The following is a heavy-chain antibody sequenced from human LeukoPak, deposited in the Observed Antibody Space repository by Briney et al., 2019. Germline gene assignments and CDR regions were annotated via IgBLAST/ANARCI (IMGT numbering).Heavy chain of an antibody. CDR1: GGTFSSYA. CDR3: ARDLPTPEATNLGGPFYYYYGMDV. V-gene: IGHV1-69*13. D-gene: IGHD1-26*01. CDR2: IIPIFGTA. Sequence: GASVKVSCKASGGTFSSYAISWVRQAPGQGLEWMGGIIPIFGTANYAQKFQGRVTITADESTSTAYMELSSLRSEDTAVYYCARDLPTPEATNLGGPFYYYYGMDVWGQGTTVTVSS. J-gene: IGHJ6*02.